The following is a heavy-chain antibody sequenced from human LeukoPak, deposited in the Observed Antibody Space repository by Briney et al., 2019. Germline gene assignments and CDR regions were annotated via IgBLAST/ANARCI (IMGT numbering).Heavy chain of an antibody. CDR2: ISGSGGST. V-gene: IGHV3-23*01. CDR3: AKAAAYSSGKAKTRGSYYYYYMDV. CDR1: GFTFSNAW. D-gene: IGHD6-19*01. Sequence: PGGSLRLSCVASGFTFSNAWMNWVRQAPGKGLEWVSAISGSGGSTYYADSVKGRFTISRDNSKNTLYLQMNSLRAEDTAVYYCAKAAAYSSGKAKTRGSYYYYYMDVWGKGTTVTISS. J-gene: IGHJ6*03.